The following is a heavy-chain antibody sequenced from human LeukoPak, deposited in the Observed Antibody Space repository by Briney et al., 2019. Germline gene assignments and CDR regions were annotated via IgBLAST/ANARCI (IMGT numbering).Heavy chain of an antibody. V-gene: IGHV3-30*03. Sequence: GGSLTLSCAASGFTFSSYSMNWVRQAPGKGLEWVAVISYDGSNKYYADSVKGRFTISTDNSKNTLYLQMNSLRAEDTAVYYCARTRDLRYYFDYWGQGTLVTVSS. CDR3: ARTRDLRYYFDY. J-gene: IGHJ4*02. CDR1: GFTFSSYS. CDR2: ISYDGSNK. D-gene: IGHD3-3*01.